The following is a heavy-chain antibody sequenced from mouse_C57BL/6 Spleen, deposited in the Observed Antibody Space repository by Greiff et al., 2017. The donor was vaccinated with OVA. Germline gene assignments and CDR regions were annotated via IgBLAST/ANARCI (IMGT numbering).Heavy chain of an antibody. V-gene: IGHV5-17*01. Sequence: EVMLVESGGGLVKPGGSLKLSCAASGFTFSDYGMHWVRQAPEKGLEWVAYISSGSSTIYYADTVKGRFTISRDNAKNTLFLQRTSLRSEDTAMYYCARVGNYAMDYWGQGTSVTVSS. CDR1: GFTFSDYG. J-gene: IGHJ4*01. CDR3: ARVGNYAMDY. CDR2: ISSGSSTI.